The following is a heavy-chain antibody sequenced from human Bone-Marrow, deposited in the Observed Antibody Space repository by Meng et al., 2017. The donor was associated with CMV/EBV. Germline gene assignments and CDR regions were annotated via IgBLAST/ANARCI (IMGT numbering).Heavy chain of an antibody. D-gene: IGHD4-11*01. Sequence: GGSLRLSCAASGFTFSTYGIHWVRQAPGKGLEWVAFIRYDGSNKCYVDSVKGRFTISRDNSKNTLYLQMNSLRAEDTAVYYCAKDRIKRMTTGFDYWGQGTLATVSS. V-gene: IGHV3-30*02. CDR3: AKDRIKRMTTGFDY. CDR1: GFTFSTYG. J-gene: IGHJ4*02. CDR2: IRYDGSNK.